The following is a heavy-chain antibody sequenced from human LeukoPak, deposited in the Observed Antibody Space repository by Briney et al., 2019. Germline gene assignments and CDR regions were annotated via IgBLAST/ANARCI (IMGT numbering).Heavy chain of an antibody. CDR2: ISGSGGST. V-gene: IGHV3-23*01. CDR1: GFTFSSSA. Sequence: HSGGSLRLSCAASGFTFSSSAMSWVRQVPGKGLEWVSAISGSGGSTYYADSVKGRFTISRDNSKNTLYLQMNSLRAEDTAVYYCAKDTGSGSYWDYWGQGTLVTVSS. J-gene: IGHJ4*02. D-gene: IGHD3-10*01. CDR3: AKDTGSGSYWDY.